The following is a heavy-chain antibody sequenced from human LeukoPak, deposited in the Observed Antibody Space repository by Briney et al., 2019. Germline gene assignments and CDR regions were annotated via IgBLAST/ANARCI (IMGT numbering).Heavy chain of an antibody. CDR1: GGSMSSYY. J-gene: IGHJ4*02. D-gene: IGHD3-10*01. CDR3: ARGPYGTGSHFDF. V-gene: IGHV4-59*01. CDR2: IYYSGTT. Sequence: NSSETLSLTCTVSGGSMSSYYLNWIRQPPGKGLEWIGYIYYSGTTNYNPSLKSRVTISVDTSKNQFSLKLKSVTAADTAVYYCARGPYGTGSHFDFWGQGTLVTVSS.